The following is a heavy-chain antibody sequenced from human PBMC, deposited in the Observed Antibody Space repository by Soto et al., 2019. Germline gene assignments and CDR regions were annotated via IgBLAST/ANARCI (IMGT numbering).Heavy chain of an antibody. CDR1: GYTFTGYY. D-gene: IGHD1-7*01. Sequence: GASVKVSCKASGYTFTGYYMHWVRQAPGQGLEWMGWINPNSGGTNYAQKFQGWVTMTRDTSISTAYMELSRLRSDDTAVYYCARSVAGTTYYYCYYGMDVWGQGTTVTVSS. V-gene: IGHV1-2*04. CDR2: INPNSGGT. J-gene: IGHJ6*02. CDR3: ARSVAGTTYYYCYYGMDV.